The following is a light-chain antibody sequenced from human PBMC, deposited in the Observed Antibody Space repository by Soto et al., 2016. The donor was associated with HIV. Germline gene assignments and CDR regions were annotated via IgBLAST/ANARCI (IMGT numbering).Light chain of an antibody. CDR2: DDS. J-gene: IGLJ2*01. Sequence: SYVLTQPPSVSVAPGKTARITCGGNNVGSKSVQWYQQKPGQAPVLVVYDDSDRPSGIPERFSGSNSGNTATLTISRVEAGDEADYYCQVWDISTDLVVFGGGTKLTVL. V-gene: IGLV3-21*03. CDR1: NVGSKS. CDR3: QVWDISTDLVV.